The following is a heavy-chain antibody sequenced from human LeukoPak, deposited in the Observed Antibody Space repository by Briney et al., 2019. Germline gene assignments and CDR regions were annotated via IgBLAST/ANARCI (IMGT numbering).Heavy chain of an antibody. Sequence: LETLSLTCTVSGGSISSYYWSCIRQPPGKGLEWIGYIYYSGSTNYNPYLKSRVTISVDTSKNQFSLKLSSVTAADTAVYYCARYSSGWYDGSPYYYGMDVWGQGTTVTVSS. V-gene: IGHV4-59*08. CDR1: GGSISSYY. CDR2: IYYSGST. D-gene: IGHD6-19*01. J-gene: IGHJ6*02. CDR3: ARYSSGWYDGSPYYYGMDV.